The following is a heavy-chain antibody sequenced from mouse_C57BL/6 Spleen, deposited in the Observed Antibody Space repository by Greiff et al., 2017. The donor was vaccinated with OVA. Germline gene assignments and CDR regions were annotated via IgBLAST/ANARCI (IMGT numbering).Heavy chain of an antibody. CDR2: INPYNGGT. D-gene: IGHD2-4*01. V-gene: IGHV1-19*01. Sequence: EVKLMESGPVLVKPGASVKMSCKASGYTFTDYYMNWVKQSHGKSLEWIGVINPYNGGTSYNQKFKGKATLTVDKSSSTAYMELNSLTSEDSAVYYCARSYYDYDGRDFDYWGQGTTLTVSS. CDR1: GYTFTDYY. J-gene: IGHJ2*01. CDR3: ARSYYDYDGRDFDY.